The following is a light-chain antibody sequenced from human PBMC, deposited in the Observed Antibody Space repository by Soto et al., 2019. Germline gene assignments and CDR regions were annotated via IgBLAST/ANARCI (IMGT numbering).Light chain of an antibody. J-gene: IGKJ4*01. V-gene: IGKV3-20*01. CDR2: GAS. CDR1: QSVSSIY. CDR3: QYYDGSPPVP. Sequence: EIVLTQSPGTLSLSPGERATLSCRASQSVSSIYLAWYQQKPGQSPRLVIFGASTRATGIPDRFSGSGSGTDFTLTISSLEPEDVAVYYCQYYDGSPPVPFGGGTKIEIK.